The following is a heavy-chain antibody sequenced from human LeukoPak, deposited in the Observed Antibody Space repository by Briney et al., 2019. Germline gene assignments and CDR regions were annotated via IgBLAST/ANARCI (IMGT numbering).Heavy chain of an antibody. D-gene: IGHD3-10*01. CDR2: IYHGGAT. CDR1: GGPLSTYT. V-gene: IGHV4-59*01. Sequence: SETLSLTCSVSGGPLSTYTWSWVRQSPGKGLEWIGYIYHGGATNYSPSLKSRATISAHTARNQFSLRLRSVTAADTAIYYCARDTSVGSGMQYWGQGTLVSVSS. CDR3: ARDTSVGSGMQY. J-gene: IGHJ4*02.